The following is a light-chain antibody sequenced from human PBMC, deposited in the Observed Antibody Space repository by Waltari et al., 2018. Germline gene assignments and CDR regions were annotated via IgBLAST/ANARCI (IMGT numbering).Light chain of an antibody. J-gene: IGLJ3*02. Sequence: QSVLTPPPSASGTPGQRVTIPCSGSSPHLGRHPANWFQHLPGTAPKLLIYTDNQRPSGVPDRFSGSKSGTSASLAISGLQSEDEADYYCATWDDTLHGCWVFGGGTKLTVL. V-gene: IGLV1-44*01. CDR2: TDN. CDR1: SPHLGRHP. CDR3: ATWDDTLHGCWV.